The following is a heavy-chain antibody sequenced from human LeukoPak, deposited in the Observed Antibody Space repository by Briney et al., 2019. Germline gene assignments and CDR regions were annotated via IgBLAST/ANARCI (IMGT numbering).Heavy chain of an antibody. CDR2: ISYDGSNK. CDR1: GFSFSSYS. CDR3: ARDGYYGSGTLYYFDY. Sequence: GGSLRLSCAASGFSFSSYSISWVRQAPGKGLEWLAVISYDGSNKYYADSVKGRFTISRDNSKNTLYLQMNSLRAEDTAVYYCARDGYYGSGTLYYFDYWGQGTLVTVSS. J-gene: IGHJ4*02. D-gene: IGHD3-10*01. V-gene: IGHV3-30*04.